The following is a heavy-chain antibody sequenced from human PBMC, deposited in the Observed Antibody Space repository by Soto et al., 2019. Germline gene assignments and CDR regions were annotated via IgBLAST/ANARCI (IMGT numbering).Heavy chain of an antibody. Sequence: QLQLQESGPGLVKPSETLSLTCTVSGGSISSSSYYWGWIRQPPGKGLEWIGSIYYSGSTYYNPSLKSRVTISVDTSKNQFSLKLSSVTAADTAVYYCARRGWDYGDYVDYWGQGTLVTVSS. CDR3: ARRGWDYGDYVDY. V-gene: IGHV4-39*01. CDR2: IYYSGST. CDR1: GGSISSSSYY. D-gene: IGHD4-17*01. J-gene: IGHJ4*02.